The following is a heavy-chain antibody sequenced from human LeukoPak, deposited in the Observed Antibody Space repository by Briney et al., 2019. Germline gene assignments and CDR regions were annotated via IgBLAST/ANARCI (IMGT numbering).Heavy chain of an antibody. J-gene: IGHJ5*02. CDR1: GGSISSYY. V-gene: IGHV4-4*07. CDR2: IYTTGST. D-gene: IGHD6-13*01. Sequence: SETLSLTCTVSGGSISSYYWSWIRQPAGKGLEWIGRIYTTGSTSYNPSLKSRVTMSVDTSKNQFSLTLSSVTAADTAVYYCARTHSSRYNWFDPWGQGTLVTVSS. CDR3: ARTHSSRYNWFDP.